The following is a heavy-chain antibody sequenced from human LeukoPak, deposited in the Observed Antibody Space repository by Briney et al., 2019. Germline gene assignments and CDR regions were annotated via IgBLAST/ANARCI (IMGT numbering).Heavy chain of an antibody. Sequence: GGSLRLSCAASGFTFSSYWMHWVRQAPGKGLVWVSRINSDGSSTSYADSVKGRFTISRDNAKNTLYLQMNSLRAEDTAVYYCAREPRIIDSSGSVDVRGKGTTVTVSS. J-gene: IGHJ6*04. V-gene: IGHV3-74*01. D-gene: IGHD3-22*01. CDR1: GFTFSSYW. CDR2: INSDGSST. CDR3: AREPRIIDSSGSVDV.